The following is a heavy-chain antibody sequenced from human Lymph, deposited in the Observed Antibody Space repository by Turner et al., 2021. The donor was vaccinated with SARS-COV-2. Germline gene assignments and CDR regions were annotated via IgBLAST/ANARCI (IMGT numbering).Heavy chain of an antibody. CDR3: ARHQGSTSGYDHGMNV. CDR2: FYKIGSI. J-gene: IGHJ6*02. D-gene: IGHD1-1*01. Sequence: QVQLQESGPGLVRPSETLSLTCTVSGGSISSTSWSWIRQSPWRGLEWIGYFYKIGSIDYNPTLSRRVTISVDTSKNQLSLNLISVTAADTAVYYCARHQGSTSGYDHGMNVWGQGTAVIVSS. CDR1: GGSISSTS. V-gene: IGHV4-59*08.